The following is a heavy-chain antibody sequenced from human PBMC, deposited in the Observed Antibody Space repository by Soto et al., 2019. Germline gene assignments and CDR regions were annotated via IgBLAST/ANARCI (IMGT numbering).Heavy chain of an antibody. V-gene: IGHV4-4*07. CDR3: ARGQRFSDWFDP. CDR1: GGSMSSYY. J-gene: IGHJ5*02. D-gene: IGHD3-3*01. CDR2: VYSSGGT. Sequence: SETLSLTCSVSGGSMSSYYWTCIRQPAGKGLEWIVRVYSSGGTHYNSSLKSRVTISLDTSKNQFSLRLISVTAADTAVYYCARGQRFSDWFDPWGQGTLVTVSS.